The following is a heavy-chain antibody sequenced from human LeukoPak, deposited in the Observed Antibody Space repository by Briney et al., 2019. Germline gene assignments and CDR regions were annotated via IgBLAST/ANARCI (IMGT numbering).Heavy chain of an antibody. V-gene: IGHV3-48*01. CDR1: GFTFSDYS. CDR3: ARETPSADAAFDY. Sequence: GESLRLSCAASGFTFSDYSMSWVRQAPGRGLEWVSYITTTSTTIYYADSMKGRFTISRDNSKNTLDLQMNSLRAEDTAVYYCARETPSADAAFDYWGQGTLVTVSS. CDR2: ITTTSTTI. D-gene: IGHD2-15*01. J-gene: IGHJ4*02.